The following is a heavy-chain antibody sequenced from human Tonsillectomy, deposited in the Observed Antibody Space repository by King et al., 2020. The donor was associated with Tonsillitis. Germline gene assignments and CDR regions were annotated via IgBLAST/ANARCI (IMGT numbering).Heavy chain of an antibody. CDR1: GFTFNSYA. D-gene: IGHD3-22*01. CDR2: ISYDGNDK. Sequence: VQLVESGGGVVQPGRSLRLSCTASGFTFNSYAMHWVRQAPGKGLEWVAVISYDGNDKYYADSVKGRLTISRDNSKNTLYLQMNSLRAEDTALYYCARDLDYYDSSGYFYYWGQGTLVTVLS. J-gene: IGHJ4*02. CDR3: ARDLDYYDSSGYFYY. V-gene: IGHV3-30*04.